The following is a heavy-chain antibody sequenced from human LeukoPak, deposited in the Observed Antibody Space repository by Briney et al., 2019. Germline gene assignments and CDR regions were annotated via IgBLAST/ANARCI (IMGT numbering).Heavy chain of an antibody. CDR1: GFTFSSYS. V-gene: IGHV3-21*01. Sequence: GGSLRLSCAASGFTFSSYSMDWVRQAPGKGLEWVSSISSSSSYIYYADSVKGRLTISRDNAKNSLYLQMNSLRAEDTAVYYCARDPRGAARPGYWGQGALVTVSS. J-gene: IGHJ4*02. CDR2: ISSSSSYI. CDR3: ARDPRGAARPGY. D-gene: IGHD6-6*01.